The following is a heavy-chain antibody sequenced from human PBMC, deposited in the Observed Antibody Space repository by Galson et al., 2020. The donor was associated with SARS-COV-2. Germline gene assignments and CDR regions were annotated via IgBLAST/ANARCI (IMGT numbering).Heavy chain of an antibody. CDR2: ISHSGVT. CDR3: ARLHYGEYAPEAFDI. CDR1: ATSISIGSYS. J-gene: IGHJ3*02. V-gene: IGHV4-30-2*01. D-gene: IGHD4-17*01. Sequence: SETLSLTCAVAATSISIGSYSWNWIRQPPGNGLEGMGYISHSGVTYYNPSLKSRVTISGDRSKNQFSLRLSSVTAADTAVYYCARLHYGEYAPEAFDIWGPGTRVTVAS.